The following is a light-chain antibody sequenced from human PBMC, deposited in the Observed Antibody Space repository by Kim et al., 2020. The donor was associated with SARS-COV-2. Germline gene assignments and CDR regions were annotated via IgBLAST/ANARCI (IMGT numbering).Light chain of an antibody. V-gene: IGLV2-14*03. J-gene: IGLJ1*01. Sequence: GQTIIISCTGTSSDVGGYDSVSWYQQHPGNVPTLMIFGVSDRPSGVSSRFSGSKSGNTASLTISGLQAEDEADYYCSSFTSSVTYVFGTGTKVTVL. CDR3: SSFTSSVTYV. CDR2: GVS. CDR1: SSDVGGYDS.